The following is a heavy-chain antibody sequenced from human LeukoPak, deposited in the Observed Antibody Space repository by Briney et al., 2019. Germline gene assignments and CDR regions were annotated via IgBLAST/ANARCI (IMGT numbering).Heavy chain of an antibody. V-gene: IGHV3-23*01. CDR3: AKDRYGDYSFDY. CDR2: ISGNGDST. CDR1: GFTFSSYA. Sequence: GGSLRLSCAASGFTFSSYAMSWVRQAPGKGLEWVSVISGNGDSTYYADSVKGRFTVSRDNSKNTLYLQIYSLRAEDTASYYCAKDRYGDYSFDYWGQGTLVTVSS. J-gene: IGHJ4*02. D-gene: IGHD4-17*01.